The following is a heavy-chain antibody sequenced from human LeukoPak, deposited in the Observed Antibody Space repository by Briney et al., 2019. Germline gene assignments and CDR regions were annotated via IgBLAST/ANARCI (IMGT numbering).Heavy chain of an antibody. CDR3: ARPRGRYYYYYYMDV. J-gene: IGHJ6*03. V-gene: IGHV1-18*01. Sequence: GASVKVSCNASGYTFTSYGISWVRQAPGQGLEWMGWISAYNGNTNYAQKLQGRVTMTTDTSTSPAYMELRSLRSDDTAVYYCARPRGRYYYYYYMDVWGKGTTVTVSS. CDR1: GYTFTSYG. CDR2: ISAYNGNT.